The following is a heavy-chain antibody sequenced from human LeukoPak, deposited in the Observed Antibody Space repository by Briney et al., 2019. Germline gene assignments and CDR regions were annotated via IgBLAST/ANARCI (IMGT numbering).Heavy chain of an antibody. CDR1: GGTFSNYA. V-gene: IGHV1-69*06. CDR3: ASPPVGGAFDI. J-gene: IGHJ3*02. CDR2: IIPIFGTT. D-gene: IGHD3-16*01. Sequence: SVKVSRKASGGTFSNYAISRVRQAPGQGLEWMGGIIPIFGTTSSAQELQGRVTFTADKSTSTAYMELSSLRSEDTAVYYCASPPVGGAFDIWGQGTMVTVSS.